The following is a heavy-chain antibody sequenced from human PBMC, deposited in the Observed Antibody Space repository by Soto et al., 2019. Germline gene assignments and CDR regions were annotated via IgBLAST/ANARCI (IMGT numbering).Heavy chain of an antibody. CDR1: GFTFSDYY. CDR2: ISSSARII. CDR3: AREGPLGAFDI. V-gene: IGHV3-11*01. J-gene: IGHJ3*02. Sequence: QVQLVESGGGLVKPGESLRLSCEASGFTFSDYYMSWIRQAPGKGLEWVSYISSSARIIYHADSMRGRFTISRDNAKNSLFLQMNSLRAEDTAVYYCAREGPLGAFDIWGQGTMVTVSS.